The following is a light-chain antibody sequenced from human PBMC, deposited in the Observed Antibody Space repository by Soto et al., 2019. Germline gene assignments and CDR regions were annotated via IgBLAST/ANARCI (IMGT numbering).Light chain of an antibody. V-gene: IGKV1-12*02. CDR3: QQAYSLPFT. CDR2: GAS. Sequence: DIQMTQSPSSVSASVGDRVTITCRASQDISGWLAWFQQKPGKAPKLLIYGASNLQSGVPPRFSGSGSVTDFTLTITSLQPEDFATYYCQQAYSLPFTFGPGTKVDIK. J-gene: IGKJ3*01. CDR1: QDISGW.